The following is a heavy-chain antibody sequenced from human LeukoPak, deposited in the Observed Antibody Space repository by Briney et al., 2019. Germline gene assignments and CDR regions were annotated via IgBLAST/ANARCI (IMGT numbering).Heavy chain of an antibody. CDR3: ARGRIVVVVALNYYYGMDV. Sequence: GGSLRLSCAASGFTFSSYWMSWVRQAPGKGLEWVANIKQDGSEKYYVDSVKGRFTFSRDNAKNSLYLQMNSLRAEDTAVYYCARGRIVVVVALNYYYGMDVWGQGTTVTVSS. CDR2: IKQDGSEK. J-gene: IGHJ6*02. D-gene: IGHD2-15*01. CDR1: GFTFSSYW. V-gene: IGHV3-7*01.